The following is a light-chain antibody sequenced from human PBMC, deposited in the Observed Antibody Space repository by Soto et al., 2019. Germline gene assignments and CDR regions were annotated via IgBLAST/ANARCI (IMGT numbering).Light chain of an antibody. CDR3: QSYDSSLSAYV. V-gene: IGLV1-40*01. CDR1: SSNIGTVYD. CDR2: DNS. Sequence: QSVLTQPPSVSGGPGQRVTISCTGSSSNIGTVYDVHWYQQLPGTAPKLLIYDNSHRPSGVPDRFSGSKSGTSASLAITGLQAEDVADYYCQSYDSSLSAYVFGTGTKVTVL. J-gene: IGLJ1*01.